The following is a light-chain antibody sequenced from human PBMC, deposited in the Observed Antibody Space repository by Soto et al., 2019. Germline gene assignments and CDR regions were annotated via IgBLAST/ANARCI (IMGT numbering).Light chain of an antibody. CDR2: TAS. Sequence: DIQMTQSPSSLSASVGDSVTITCRASQGINNYLAWYQQKPGKVPVLLIYTASTLKPGVPSRFSGRGAGTDFTLTISSLQPEDFATYYCQKYDSAPRTCGQGTKVEIK. J-gene: IGKJ1*01. CDR3: QKYDSAPRT. CDR1: QGINNY. V-gene: IGKV1-27*01.